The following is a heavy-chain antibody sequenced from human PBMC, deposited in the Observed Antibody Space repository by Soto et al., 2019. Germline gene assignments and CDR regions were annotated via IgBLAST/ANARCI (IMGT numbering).Heavy chain of an antibody. J-gene: IGHJ4*02. Sequence: LRLSCAASGFTFSSYWMHWVRQAPGKGLVWVSRINSDGSSTSYADSVKGRFTISRDNAKNTLYLQMNSLRAEDTAVYYCARDVRITIFGVVTEWVYWGQGTLVTVSS. CDR3: ARDVRITIFGVVTEWVY. CDR1: GFTFSSYW. V-gene: IGHV3-74*01. D-gene: IGHD3-3*01. CDR2: INSDGSST.